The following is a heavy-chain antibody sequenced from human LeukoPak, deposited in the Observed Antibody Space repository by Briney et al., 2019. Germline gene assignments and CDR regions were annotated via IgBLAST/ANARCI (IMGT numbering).Heavy chain of an antibody. CDR2: ISGSGGRT. J-gene: IGHJ4*02. CDR3: AKAESPYYDILTGHPRPFEY. Sequence: GGSLRLSCAVSGFTFSSYGMSWVRQAPGKGLEWVSAISGSGGRTYYADSVRGRFTISRDNSKNTLYLQMNSLRVEDTAEYYCAKAESPYYDILTGHPRPFEYWGQGALVTVSS. CDR1: GFTFSSYG. V-gene: IGHV3-23*01. D-gene: IGHD3-9*01.